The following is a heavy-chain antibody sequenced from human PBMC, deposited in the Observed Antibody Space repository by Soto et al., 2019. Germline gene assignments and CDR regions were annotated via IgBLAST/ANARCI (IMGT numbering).Heavy chain of an antibody. J-gene: IGHJ5*02. D-gene: IGHD3-3*01. CDR2: INGYTGKR. Sequence: ASGKVSCKASGYTFTRYGIALVRHAPVQGLEWMGWINGYTGKRNYVEKIQGTLCMTRERSRSTDYMELRGLTSEDTAGYYWAKRAVFGIVLGGKGLDHWSQGT. CDR1: GYTFTRYG. V-gene: IGHV1-18*01. CDR3: AKRAVFGIVLGGKGLDH.